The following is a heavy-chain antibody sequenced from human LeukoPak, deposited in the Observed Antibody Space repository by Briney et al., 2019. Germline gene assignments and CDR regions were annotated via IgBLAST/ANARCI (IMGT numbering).Heavy chain of an antibody. Sequence: PSETLSLTCAVYGGSFSVYYWSWIRQPPGKGLEWIGYIYYSGSTNYNPSLKSRVTISVDTSKNQFSLKLSSVTAADTAVYYCARDGYNEFYFDYWGQGTLVTVSS. CDR3: ARDGYNEFYFDY. J-gene: IGHJ4*02. D-gene: IGHD5-24*01. V-gene: IGHV4-59*01. CDR1: GGSFSVYY. CDR2: IYYSGST.